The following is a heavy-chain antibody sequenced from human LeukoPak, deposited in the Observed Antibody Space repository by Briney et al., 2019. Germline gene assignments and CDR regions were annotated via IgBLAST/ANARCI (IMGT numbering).Heavy chain of an antibody. CDR2: INPNSGGT. Sequence: GASVKVSCKASGGTFSSYAISWVRQAPGQGLEWMGRINPNSGGTNYAQKFQGRVTMTRDTSISTAYMELSRLRSDDTAVYYCARDPGPDYGSGSYYNYYYYYMDVWGKGTTVTVSS. CDR3: ARDPGPDYGSGSYYNYYYYYMDV. J-gene: IGHJ6*03. D-gene: IGHD3-10*01. CDR1: GGTFSSYA. V-gene: IGHV1-2*06.